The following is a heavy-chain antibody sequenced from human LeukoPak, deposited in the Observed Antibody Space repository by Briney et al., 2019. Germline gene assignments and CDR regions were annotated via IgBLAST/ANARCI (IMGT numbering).Heavy chain of an antibody. CDR3: ARAGRGLRYFDWLTYDY. CDR1: GFTFEEYA. CDR2: VNWDGSRT. Sequence: PGGSLRLSCAASGFTFEEYAMTWVRQAPGKGLEWVSLVNWDGSRTYYADSVKGRFTISRDNARNTLYLQMNSLRAEDTAVYYCARAGRGLRYFDWLTYDYWGQGTLVTVSS. D-gene: IGHD3-9*01. J-gene: IGHJ4*02. V-gene: IGHV3-43D*03.